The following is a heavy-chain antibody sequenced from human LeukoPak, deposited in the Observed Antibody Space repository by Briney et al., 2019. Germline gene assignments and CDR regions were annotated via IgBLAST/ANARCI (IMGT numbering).Heavy chain of an antibody. CDR3: AREDYGGNSDY. V-gene: IGHV1-8*03. J-gene: IGHJ4*02. CDR2: MNPNSGNT. CDR1: GYTFTSYD. Sequence: GASVEVSCKASGYTFTSYDINWVRQATGRGLEWMGWMNPNSGNTGYAQKFQGRVTITRNTSISTAYLELSSLRSEDTAVYYCAREDYGGNSDYWGQGTLVTVSS. D-gene: IGHD4-23*01.